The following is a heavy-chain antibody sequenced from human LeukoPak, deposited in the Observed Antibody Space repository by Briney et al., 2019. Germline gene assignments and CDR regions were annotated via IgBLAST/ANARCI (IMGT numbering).Heavy chain of an antibody. Sequence: ASVKVSCKASGGTFSSYAISWVRQAPGQGLEWMGGIIPIFGTANYAQKFQGRVTITADESTSTAYMELSSLRSEDTAVYYCAAHGYSSSWYNTRFDYWGQGTLVTVSS. CDR1: GGTFSSYA. CDR2: IIPIFGTA. D-gene: IGHD6-13*01. CDR3: AAHGYSSSWYNTRFDY. J-gene: IGHJ4*02. V-gene: IGHV1-69*13.